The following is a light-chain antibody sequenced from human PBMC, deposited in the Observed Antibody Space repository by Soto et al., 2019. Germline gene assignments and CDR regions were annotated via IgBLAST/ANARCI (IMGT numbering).Light chain of an antibody. CDR2: EVN. CDR1: SSDVGGYNH. Sequence: QSALTQPASVSESPGQSITISCSGTSSDVGGYNHVSWYQQHPGKAPNLIIYEVNTRPSGVSSRFSGSKSGNTAPLTISGLQPEDEADYFCSSYPRSNNFLFGTGTKLTVL. CDR3: SSYPRSNNFL. J-gene: IGLJ1*01. V-gene: IGLV2-14*01.